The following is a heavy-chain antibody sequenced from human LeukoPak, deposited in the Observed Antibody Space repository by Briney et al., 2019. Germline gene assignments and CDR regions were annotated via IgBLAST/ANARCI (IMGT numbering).Heavy chain of an antibody. CDR3: ARLIAVAASDY. V-gene: IGHV4-39*01. CDR2: IYYSGST. CDR1: GGSISSSSYY. D-gene: IGHD6-19*01. J-gene: IGHJ4*02. Sequence: SETLSLTCTVSGGSISSSSYYWGWIRQPPGKGLEWIGSIYYSGSTYYNPSLRSRVTISVDTSKNQFSLKLSSVTAADTAVYYCARLIAVAASDYWGQGTLVTVSS.